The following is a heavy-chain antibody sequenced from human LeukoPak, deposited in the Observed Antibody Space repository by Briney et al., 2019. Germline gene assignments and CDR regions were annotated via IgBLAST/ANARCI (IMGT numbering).Heavy chain of an antibody. V-gene: IGHV3-9*01. J-gene: IGHJ5*02. CDR2: ISWNSGSL. CDR1: GFTFDDYA. D-gene: IGHD2-2*03. CDR3: AKAEGFFGGYYDH. Sequence: GGSLRLSCAVSGFTFDDYAMHWVRQAPGKGLEWVSGISWNSGSLDYADSVKGRFTISRDNARNSLYLQMDSLRAEDTAFYYCAKAEGFFGGYYDHWGQGTLVTVSS.